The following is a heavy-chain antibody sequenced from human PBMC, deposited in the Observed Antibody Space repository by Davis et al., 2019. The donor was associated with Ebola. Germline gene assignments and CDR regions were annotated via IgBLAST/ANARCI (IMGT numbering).Heavy chain of an antibody. D-gene: IGHD3-22*01. J-gene: IGHJ4*02. CDR3: ARDLYYYDSSGYYTRFDY. V-gene: IGHV3-11*06. CDR1: GFTFSDYY. CDR2: INSGSSHI. Sequence: SLKISCVGSGFTFSDYYMSWIRQAPGKGLEWVSFINSGSSHINYADSVKGRFTISRDNSQNSLELEMNSLRAEDTAVYYCARDLYYYDSSGYYTRFDYWGQGTLVTVSA.